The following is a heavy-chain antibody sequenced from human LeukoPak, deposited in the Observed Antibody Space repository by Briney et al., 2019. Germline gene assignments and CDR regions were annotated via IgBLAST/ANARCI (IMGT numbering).Heavy chain of an antibody. V-gene: IGHV3-11*01. CDR3: ARDRVWGTSQGFDP. J-gene: IGHJ5*02. CDR2: ISSSGSTI. CDR1: GFTFSDYY. Sequence: SGGSLRLSCAASGFTFSDYYMSWIRQAPGKGLEWVSYISSSGSTIYYADSVKGRFTISRDNAKNSLYLQMNSLRAEDTAVYYCARDRVWGTSQGFDPWGQGTLVTVSS. D-gene: IGHD3-16*01.